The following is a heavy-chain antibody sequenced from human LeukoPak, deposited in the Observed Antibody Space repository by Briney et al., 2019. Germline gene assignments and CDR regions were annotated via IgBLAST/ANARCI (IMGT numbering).Heavy chain of an antibody. CDR3: AKVSSTLAAAGALSFDY. V-gene: IGHV1-69-2*01. Sequence: ASVTVSCKASGYTFTDYFIHWVQQAPGKGLEWMGHVDPGAGEAVYEDRFQRRVTFTADTSTGTAYMDVSSLTSDDSAVYYCAKVSSTLAAAGALSFDYWGQGTLLIVSS. CDR2: VDPGAGEA. J-gene: IGHJ4*02. CDR1: GYTFTDYF. D-gene: IGHD6-13*01.